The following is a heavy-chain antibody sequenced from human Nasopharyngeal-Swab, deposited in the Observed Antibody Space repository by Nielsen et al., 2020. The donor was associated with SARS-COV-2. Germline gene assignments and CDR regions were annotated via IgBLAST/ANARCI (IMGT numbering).Heavy chain of an antibody. CDR2: ISYDGSNK. V-gene: IGHV3-30*04. Sequence: GGSLRLSCAASGFTFRSYAMHWVRQAPGKGLEWVAVISYDGSNKYHADSVKGRFTISRDNSKNTLYLQMNSLRAEDTAVYYCGRTAHWGQGTLVTVSS. CDR1: GFTFRSYA. J-gene: IGHJ4*02. CDR3: GRTAH.